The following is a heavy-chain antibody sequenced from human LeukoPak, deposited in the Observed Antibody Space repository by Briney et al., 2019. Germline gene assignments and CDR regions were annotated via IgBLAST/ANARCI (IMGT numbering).Heavy chain of an antibody. Sequence: GGSLRLSCVTSGFTFGSYWMSWVRQAPGKGLEWVANIKQDGSLKHYVDSVKGRFTISRDNAKNSLYLRLNNLRAEDTAVYYCARVPGSSSWYDLWGQGTLVTVSS. CDR2: IKQDGSLK. J-gene: IGHJ5*02. V-gene: IGHV3-7*01. CDR1: GFTFGSYW. D-gene: IGHD1-26*01. CDR3: ARVPGSSSWYDL.